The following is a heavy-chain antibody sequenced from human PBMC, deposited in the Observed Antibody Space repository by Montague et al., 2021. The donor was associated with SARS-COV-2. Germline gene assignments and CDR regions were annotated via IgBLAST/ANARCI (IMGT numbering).Heavy chain of an antibody. J-gene: IGHJ6*02. CDR2: IDWDDDK. D-gene: IGHD3-9*01. V-gene: IGHV2-70*11. CDR1: GFSLSTSGMC. CDR3: ARRTYDILTGYDYGMDV. Sequence: PALVKPTQTLTLTCTFSGFSLSTSGMCVSWIRQPPGKALEWLARIDWDDDKHYSTSLKTRLTISKDTSKNQVVPTMTNMDPVDTATYYCARRTYDILTGYDYGMDVWGQGTTVTVSS.